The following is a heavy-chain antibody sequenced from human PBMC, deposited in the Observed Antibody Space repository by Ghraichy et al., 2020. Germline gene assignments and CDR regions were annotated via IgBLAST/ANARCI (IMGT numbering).Heavy chain of an antibody. V-gene: IGHV4-59*11. Sequence: SQTLSLTCTVSSDSINSHYWSWIRQSPGKGLEWIGYVHSTGTTDYNPSLRSRVTISIDTSKNQFSLLLRSVTAADTAIYYCARGSPTASSWGQGTLVTVSS. CDR1: SDSINSHY. CDR3: ARGSPTASS. D-gene: IGHD5-18*01. J-gene: IGHJ5*02. CDR2: VHSTGTT.